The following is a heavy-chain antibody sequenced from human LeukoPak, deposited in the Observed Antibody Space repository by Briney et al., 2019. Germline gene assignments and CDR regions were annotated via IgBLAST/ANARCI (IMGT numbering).Heavy chain of an antibody. CDR2: ISSNGGST. D-gene: IGHD3-16*02. V-gene: IGHV3-64D*09. Sequence: GGSLRLSCSASGFTFSSYAMHWVRQAPGKGLEYVSAISSNGGSTYYADSVKGRFTISRDNSKNTLYLQMSSLRPEDTAVYYCVKTPLCLGELSPEYFQHWGQGTLVTVSS. J-gene: IGHJ1*01. CDR1: GFTFSSYA. CDR3: VKTPLCLGELSPEYFQH.